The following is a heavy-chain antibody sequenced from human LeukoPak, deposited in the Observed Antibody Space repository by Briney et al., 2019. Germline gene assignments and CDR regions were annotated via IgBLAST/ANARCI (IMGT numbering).Heavy chain of an antibody. CDR3: ARGGLYYDFWSGYFDY. CDR1: GGSFSGYY. V-gene: IGHV4-34*01. Sequence: SETLSLTCAVYGGSFSGYYWSWIRQPPGKGLEWIGEINHSGSTNYNPSLKSRVTISVDTSKNQFSLKLSSVTAADTAVYYCARGGLYYDFWSGYFDYWGQGTLVAVSS. J-gene: IGHJ4*02. D-gene: IGHD3-3*01. CDR2: INHSGST.